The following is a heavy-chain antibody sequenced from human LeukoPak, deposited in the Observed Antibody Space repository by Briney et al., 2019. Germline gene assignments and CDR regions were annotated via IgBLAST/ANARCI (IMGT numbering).Heavy chain of an antibody. D-gene: IGHD6-13*01. Sequence: ASVKVSCKVSGYTLTVLSMHWVRQVPGKGLEWMGGFDFEEGKIIYAQKFQGRVTMTEDTSTDTAYMELSSLTSEDTAVYYCTAATGWSSSMMWGQGTAVTVSS. J-gene: IGHJ4*02. CDR1: GYTLTVLS. V-gene: IGHV1-24*01. CDR3: TAATGWSSSMM. CDR2: FDFEEGKI.